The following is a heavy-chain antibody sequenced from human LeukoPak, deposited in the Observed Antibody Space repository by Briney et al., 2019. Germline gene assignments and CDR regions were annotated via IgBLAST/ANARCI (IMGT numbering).Heavy chain of an antibody. V-gene: IGHV3-30*02. Sequence: QPGGSLRLSCAASGFTFSSYGMHWVRQAPGKGLEWVAFIRYDGSNKYYADSVKGRFTISRDNSKNTLYLQVNSLRTEDTAVYYCATDTKQQLVTFDCWGQGTLVTVSS. CDR2: IRYDGSNK. CDR3: ATDTKQQLVTFDC. J-gene: IGHJ4*02. CDR1: GFTFSSYG. D-gene: IGHD6-13*01.